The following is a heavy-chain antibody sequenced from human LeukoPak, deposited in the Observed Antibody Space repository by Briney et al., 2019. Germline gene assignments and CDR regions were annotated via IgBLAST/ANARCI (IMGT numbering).Heavy chain of an antibody. J-gene: IGHJ6*02. D-gene: IGHD3-3*01. CDR2: MNPNSGNT. V-gene: IGHV1-8*02. CDR3: ARGPSFDYDFWSGWSLNYYYGMDV. Sequence: ASVKVSCRASGYTFTSYGISWVRQAPGQGLEWMGWMNPNSGNTGYAQKFQGRVTMTRNTSISTAYMELSSLRSEDTAVYYCARGPSFDYDFWSGWSLNYYYGMDVWGQGTTVTVSS. CDR1: GYTFTSYG.